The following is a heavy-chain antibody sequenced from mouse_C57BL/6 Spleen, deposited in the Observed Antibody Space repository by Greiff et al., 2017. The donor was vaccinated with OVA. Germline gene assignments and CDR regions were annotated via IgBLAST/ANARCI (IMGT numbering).Heavy chain of an antibody. J-gene: IGHJ1*03. Sequence: QVQLQQPGAELVKPGASVKLSCKASGYTFTSYWMHWVKQRPGQGLEWIGNINPSNGGTNYNEKFKSKATLTVDKSSSTAYMQLSSLTSEDSAVYYCARTIYYGNHWYFDVWGTGTTVTVSS. CDR2: INPSNGGT. CDR1: GYTFTSYW. CDR3: ARTIYYGNHWYFDV. D-gene: IGHD2-1*01. V-gene: IGHV1-53*01.